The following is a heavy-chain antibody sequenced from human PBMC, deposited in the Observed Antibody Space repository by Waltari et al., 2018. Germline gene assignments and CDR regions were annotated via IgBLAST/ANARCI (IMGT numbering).Heavy chain of an antibody. J-gene: IGHJ2*01. CDR1: GGTFSSYA. D-gene: IGHD6-13*01. CDR2: IIPSFGTA. Sequence: QVQLVQSGAEVKKPGSSVKVSCKASGGTFSSYAISWVRQAPGQGLEWMGGIIPSFGTANYAQKFQGRVTITADESTSTAYMELSSLRCEDTAVYYCARAALGIAAARWYFDLWGRGTLVTVSS. V-gene: IGHV1-69*13. CDR3: ARAALGIAAARWYFDL.